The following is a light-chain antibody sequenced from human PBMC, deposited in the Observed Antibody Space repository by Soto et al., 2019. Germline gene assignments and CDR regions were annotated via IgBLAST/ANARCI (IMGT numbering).Light chain of an antibody. CDR1: QSVSNN. CDR2: GAS. Sequence: EIVMTHSPATLSVSPGERATLSCRASQSVSNNLAWYQQKPGQAPRLLIYGASTRATAIPARFSGSGSGTEFTLTISRLEPEDFAVYYCQHYGTSLYTFGQGTKLEIK. V-gene: IGKV3-15*01. CDR3: QHYGTSLYT. J-gene: IGKJ2*01.